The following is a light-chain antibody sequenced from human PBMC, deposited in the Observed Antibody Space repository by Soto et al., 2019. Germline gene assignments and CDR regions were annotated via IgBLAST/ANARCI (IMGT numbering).Light chain of an antibody. CDR1: QDIGIY. J-gene: IGKJ1*01. CDR2: AAS. V-gene: IGKV1-9*01. CDR3: QQLSSYPVT. Sequence: IQLTQSPSSLSASVGDRVTITCRPSQDIGIYLAWYQQKPGKAPNLLIYAASSLQRGVPSRFSGSGSGTDFTLTIRSLQPEAFATYHCQQLSSYPVTFGQGTKVDIK.